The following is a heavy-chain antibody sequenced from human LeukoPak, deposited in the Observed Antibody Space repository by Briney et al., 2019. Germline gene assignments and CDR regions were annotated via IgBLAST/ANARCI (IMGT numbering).Heavy chain of an antibody. CDR1: GGSISSGGYY. CDR3: ARGVYYYYGMDV. CDR2: IYYSGST. Sequence: PSETLSLTCTVSGGSISSGGYYWSWIRQHPGKGLEWIGYIYYSGSTCYNPSLKSRVTISVDTSKNQFSLKLSSVTAADTAVYYCARGVYYYYGMDVWGQGTTVTVSS. J-gene: IGHJ6*02. V-gene: IGHV4-31*03.